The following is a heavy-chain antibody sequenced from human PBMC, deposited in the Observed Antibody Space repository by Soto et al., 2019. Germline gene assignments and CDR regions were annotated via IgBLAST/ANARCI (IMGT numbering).Heavy chain of an antibody. D-gene: IGHD3-22*01. CDR2: IYSSGSP. CDR3: AREYYYDSSGIGFDP. J-gene: IGHJ5*02. V-gene: IGHV4-59*11. CDR1: GGSTSGHY. Sequence: SETLSLTCTVSGGSTSGHYWSWIRQPPGKGLEWIGYIYSSGSPHHNPSLKSRVIISEDRSKNQIYLKLNSATAADTAVYYCAREYYYDSSGIGFDPWGPGTLVTVSS.